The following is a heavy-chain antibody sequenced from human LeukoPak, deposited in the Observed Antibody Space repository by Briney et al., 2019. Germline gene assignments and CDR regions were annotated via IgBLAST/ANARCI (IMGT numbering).Heavy chain of an antibody. Sequence: GGSLRLSCAASGFTFSSYWMHWVRQAPGKGLVWVSRINSDGSSTSYADSVKGRFTISRDNAKNTLYLQMNSLRAEDTAVYYCAREMVAVAGISDYYYYGMDVWGQGTTVTVYS. V-gene: IGHV3-74*01. D-gene: IGHD6-19*01. CDR3: AREMVAVAGISDYYYYGMDV. CDR1: GFTFSSYW. CDR2: INSDGSST. J-gene: IGHJ6*02.